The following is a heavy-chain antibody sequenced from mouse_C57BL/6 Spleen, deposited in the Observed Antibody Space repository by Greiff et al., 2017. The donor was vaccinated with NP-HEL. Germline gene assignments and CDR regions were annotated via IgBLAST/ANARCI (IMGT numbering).Heavy chain of an antibody. CDR2: ILSGSGST. D-gene: IGHD2-2*01. CDR3: ASSTMVTGGYFDY. CDR1: GYTFTGYW. Sequence: QVQLQQSGAELMKPGASVKLSCKATGYTFTGYWIEWVKQRPGHGLEWIGEILSGSGSTNYNEKFKGKATFTADTSSNTAYMQLSSLTTEDSAIYYCASSTMVTGGYFDYWGQGTTLTVSS. J-gene: IGHJ2*01. V-gene: IGHV1-9*01.